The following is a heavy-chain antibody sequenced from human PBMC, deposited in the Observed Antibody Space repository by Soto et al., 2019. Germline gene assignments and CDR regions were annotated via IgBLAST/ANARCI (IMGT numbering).Heavy chain of an antibody. CDR3: ARDGCSNTSCWNWFDP. J-gene: IGHJ5*02. CDR1: GFTFSSYG. D-gene: IGHD2-2*01. V-gene: IGHV3-33*01. CDR2: IWYDGSNK. Sequence: GGSLRLSCAASGFTFSSYGMHWVRQAPGKGLEWVAVIWYDGSNKYYADSVKGRFTISRDNSKNTLYLQMNSLRAEDTAVYYCARDGCSNTSCWNWFDPWGQGTLVTVSS.